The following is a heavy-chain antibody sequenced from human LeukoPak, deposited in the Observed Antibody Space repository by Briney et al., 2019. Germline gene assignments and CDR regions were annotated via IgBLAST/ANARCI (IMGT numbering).Heavy chain of an antibody. J-gene: IGHJ5*02. V-gene: IGHV1-18*01. CDR3: ARDGVTYYDFWSGYNWFDP. CDR2: ISAYNGNT. Sequence: ASVKVSCKASGYTFTSYGISWVRQAPGQGLEWMGWISAYNGNTNYAQKLQGRVTMTTDTSTSAAYMELRSLRSDDTAVYYCARDGVTYYDFWSGYNWFDPWGQGTLVTVPS. CDR1: GYTFTSYG. D-gene: IGHD3-3*01.